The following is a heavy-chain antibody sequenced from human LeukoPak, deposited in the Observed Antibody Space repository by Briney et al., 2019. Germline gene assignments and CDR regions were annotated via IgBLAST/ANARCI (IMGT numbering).Heavy chain of an antibody. CDR1: RYTFTNYD. CDR2: MNPNSGNT. J-gene: IGHJ4*02. V-gene: IGHV1-8*01. D-gene: IGHD6-19*01. Sequence: ASVKVSCKASRYTFTNYDINWVRQATGQGLEWMGWMNPNSGNTGYAQKFQGRVTMTRNTSITTAYMELSSLRSEDTAVYYCARRRGWPNYFDYWGQGTLVTVSS. CDR3: ARRRGWPNYFDY.